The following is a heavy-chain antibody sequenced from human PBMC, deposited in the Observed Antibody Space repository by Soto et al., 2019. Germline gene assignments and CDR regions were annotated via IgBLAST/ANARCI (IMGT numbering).Heavy chain of an antibody. D-gene: IGHD2-15*01. CDR2: ISWDGGST. Sequence: GGSLRLSCAASGFTFDDYTMHWVRQAPGKGLEWVSLISWDGGSTYYADSVKGRFTISRDNSKNSLYLQMNSLRTEDTALYFCAKDSTDVGDMDVWGQGTTVTVSS. CDR3: AKDSTDVGDMDV. CDR1: GFTFDDYT. V-gene: IGHV3-43*01. J-gene: IGHJ6*02.